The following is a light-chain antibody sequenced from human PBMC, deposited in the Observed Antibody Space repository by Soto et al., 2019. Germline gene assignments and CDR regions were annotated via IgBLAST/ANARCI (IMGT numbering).Light chain of an antibody. CDR1: QSISSY. J-gene: IGKJ1*01. V-gene: IGKV1-5*01. CDR3: QQYQSYSRT. Sequence: DIQMTQSPSSLSASVGDRVTITCRASQSISSYLNWYQQKPGKAPKLLIYDASSLESGVPSRFSGSGSGTEFTLTISSLKPDDFATYYCQQYQSYSRTFGQGTRWIS. CDR2: DAS.